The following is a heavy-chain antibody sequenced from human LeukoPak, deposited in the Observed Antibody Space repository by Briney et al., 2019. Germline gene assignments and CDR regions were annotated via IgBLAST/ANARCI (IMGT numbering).Heavy chain of an antibody. Sequence: GGSLRLSCAASGFTFSNAWMSWVRQAPGKGLEWVGRIKSKTDGGKTDYAAPVKGRFTISRDDSENTLYLQMNSLKTEDTAVYYCTTPGEGWDDHYRFGAFDIWGQGTMVTVSS. CDR2: IKSKTDGGKT. D-gene: IGHD1-1*01. V-gene: IGHV3-15*01. CDR1: GFTFSNAW. J-gene: IGHJ3*02. CDR3: TTPGEGWDDHYRFGAFDI.